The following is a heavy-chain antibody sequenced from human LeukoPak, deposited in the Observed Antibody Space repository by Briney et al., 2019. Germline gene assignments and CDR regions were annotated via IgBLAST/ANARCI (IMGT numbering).Heavy chain of an antibody. J-gene: IGHJ4*02. CDR1: GGTFSSYA. D-gene: IGHD5-24*01. CDR2: IIPTFGTA. CDR3: AGLGGGYNYYFDY. Sequence: SVKVSCKASGGTFSSYAISWVRQAPGQGLEWMGGIIPTFGTANYAQKFQGRVTITTDESTSTAYMELSSLRSEDTAVYYCAGLGGGYNYYFDYWGQGTLVTVSS. V-gene: IGHV1-69*05.